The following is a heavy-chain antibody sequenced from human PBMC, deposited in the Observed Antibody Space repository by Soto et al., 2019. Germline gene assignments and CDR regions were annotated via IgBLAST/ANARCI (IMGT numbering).Heavy chain of an antibody. CDR2: IYHGGGT. CDR1: GYSISSGYY. J-gene: IGHJ6*02. CDR3: ATLLGSHQHYYFGIDV. V-gene: IGHV4-38-2*01. Sequence: PSETLSLTCAVSGYSISSGYYWGWLRQPPGKGLEWIGCIYHGGGTHYNPSLKSRVSMSIDTSKNQFSLRLSSVTAADTAVYYCATLLGSHQHYYFGIDVWGQGTTVTVSS. D-gene: IGHD2-2*01.